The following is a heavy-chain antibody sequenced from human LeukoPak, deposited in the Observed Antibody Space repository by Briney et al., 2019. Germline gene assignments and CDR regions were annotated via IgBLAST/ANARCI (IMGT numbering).Heavy chain of an antibody. CDR3: SREIATAGNWFDP. V-gene: IGHV4-39*07. CDR1: GGSISSNPYY. D-gene: IGHD6-13*01. CDR2: MHYSGST. J-gene: IGHJ5*02. Sequence: SETLSLTRTVSGGSISSNPYYWGWIRQPPGKGLEWIGSMHYSGSTYYNPSLKSRVTISVDRSKNQFSLKLSSVTAAHTAVYYCSREIATAGNWFDPWGQGTLVTVSS.